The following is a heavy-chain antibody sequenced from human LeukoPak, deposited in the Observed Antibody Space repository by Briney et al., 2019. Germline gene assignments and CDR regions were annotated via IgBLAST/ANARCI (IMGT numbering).Heavy chain of an antibody. J-gene: IGHJ4*02. CDR1: GGTFSSYA. Sequence: SVKVSCKASGGTFSSYAISWVRQAPGQGLEWMGGIITIFGTANYAQKFQGRVTITTDESTSTAYMELSSLRSEDTAVYYCARDTQYSSSWYGFDYWGQGTLVTVSS. CDR2: IITIFGTA. V-gene: IGHV1-69*05. CDR3: ARDTQYSSSWYGFDY. D-gene: IGHD6-13*01.